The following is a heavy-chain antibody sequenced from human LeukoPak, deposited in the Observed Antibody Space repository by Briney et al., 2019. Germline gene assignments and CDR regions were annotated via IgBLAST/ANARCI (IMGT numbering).Heavy chain of an antibody. Sequence: GGSLRLSCAASGFTFSSYAMSWVRQAPGKGLEWVSAISGSGGSTYYADSVKGRFTISRENAKNVLYLQMSSLRVEDTAVYYCVREIRETVITRHYYYGIDVWGQGTTVTVSS. V-gene: IGHV3-23*01. CDR3: VREIRETVITRHYYYGIDV. CDR2: ISGSGGST. CDR1: GFTFSSYA. J-gene: IGHJ6*02. D-gene: IGHD1-7*01.